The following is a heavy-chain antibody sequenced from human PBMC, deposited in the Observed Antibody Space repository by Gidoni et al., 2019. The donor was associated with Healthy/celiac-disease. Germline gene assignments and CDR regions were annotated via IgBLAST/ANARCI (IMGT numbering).Heavy chain of an antibody. CDR2: ISYDGSNK. D-gene: IGHD3-22*01. V-gene: IGHV3-30*18. J-gene: IGHJ4*02. CDR1: GFTFSSYR. CDR3: AKDSDYDSSGPPYYFDY. Sequence: QVPLVASGGGVVQPGRSLRLSCAASGFTFSSYRMHWVRQAPGKGLEWVAVISYDGSNKYYADSVKGRFTISRDNSKNTLYLQMNSLRAEDTAVYYCAKDSDYDSSGPPYYFDYWGQGTLVTVSS.